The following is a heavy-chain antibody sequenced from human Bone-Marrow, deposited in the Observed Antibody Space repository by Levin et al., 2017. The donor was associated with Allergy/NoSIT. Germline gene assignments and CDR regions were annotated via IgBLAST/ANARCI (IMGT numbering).Heavy chain of an antibody. D-gene: IGHD3-10*01. V-gene: IGHV4-59*08. CDR2: IYYSGST. J-gene: IGHJ4*02. Sequence: TPSETLSLTCTVSGGSISSYYWSWIRQPPGKGLEWIGYIYYSGSTNYNPSLKSRVTISVHTSKNQFSLTLSSVTAADTAVYYCARLRFGFGEFDKTFDYWGQGTLVTVSS. CDR3: ARLRFGFGEFDKTFDY. CDR1: GGSISSYY.